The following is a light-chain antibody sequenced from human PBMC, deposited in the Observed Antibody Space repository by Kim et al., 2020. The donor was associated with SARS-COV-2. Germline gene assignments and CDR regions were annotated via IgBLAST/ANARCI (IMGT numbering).Light chain of an antibody. Sequence: ASVGDRVTITCRASQDINNGLAWYQQKPGIVPKLLIYAASTLQSGVPSRFSGSGSGTDFTLTISSLQPEDAATYYCQRYNNVPWAFGQGTKVDIK. J-gene: IGKJ1*01. CDR3: QRYNNVPWA. CDR2: AAS. CDR1: QDINNG. V-gene: IGKV1-27*01.